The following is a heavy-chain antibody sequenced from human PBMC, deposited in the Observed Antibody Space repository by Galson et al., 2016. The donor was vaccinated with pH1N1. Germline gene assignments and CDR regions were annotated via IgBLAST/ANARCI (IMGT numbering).Heavy chain of an antibody. Sequence: SLRLSCAASGFTFSSHGMSWVRQTPERGLEWLSHITGGGRTYAADSVKGRFTISRDNSKNTVYLEMNSLRAEDTAVYFCAKDVAVAGTNYFDHWGQGTLVTISS. CDR1: GFTFSSHG. J-gene: IGHJ4*02. D-gene: IGHD6-19*01. CDR3: AKDVAVAGTNYFDH. V-gene: IGHV3-23*01. CDR2: ITGGGRT.